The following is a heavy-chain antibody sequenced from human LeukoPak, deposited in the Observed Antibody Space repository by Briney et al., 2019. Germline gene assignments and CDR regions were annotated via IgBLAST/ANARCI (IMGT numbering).Heavy chain of an antibody. CDR3: ARDLGDSRGWA. Sequence: GGSLRLSCAASGFTFSNYDMNWARQAPGKVLEWVSYISSSPTTIFYADSVKGRFTISRDNAKKSLFLQMNSLRAEDTAVYYCARDLGDSRGWAWGQGTMVTVSS. CDR1: GFTFSNYD. J-gene: IGHJ3*01. V-gene: IGHV3-48*03. CDR2: ISSSPTTI. D-gene: IGHD3-22*01.